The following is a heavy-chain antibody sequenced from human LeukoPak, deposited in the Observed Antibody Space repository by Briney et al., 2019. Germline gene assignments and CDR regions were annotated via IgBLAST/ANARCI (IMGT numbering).Heavy chain of an antibody. J-gene: IGHJ4*02. Sequence: ASVKVSCKASGYTFTSYGISWVRQAPGQGLEWKGWISAYNGNTNYAQKLQGRVTMTTDTSTSTAYMELRSLRSDDTAGYYCARGVTMVRGVIIPSWYFDYWGQGALVTVSS. CDR1: GYTFTSYG. D-gene: IGHD3-10*01. CDR3: ARGVTMVRGVIIPSWYFDY. V-gene: IGHV1-18*01. CDR2: ISAYNGNT.